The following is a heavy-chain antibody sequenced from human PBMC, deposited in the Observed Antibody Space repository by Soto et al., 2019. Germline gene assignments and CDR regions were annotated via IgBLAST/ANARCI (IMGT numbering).Heavy chain of an antibody. CDR3: AKXXXXXXXXXXXRYYSYGMXX. V-gene: IGHV3-30*18. J-gene: IGHJ6*02. CDR1: GFTFSSYG. CDR2: ISYDGSNK. Sequence: QVQLVESGGGVVQPGRSLRLSCAASGFTFSSYGMHWVRQAPGKGLEWVAVISYDGSNKYYADSVKGRFTISRDNSKNTLYLQMNSLRAEDTAVYYCAKXXXXXXXXXXXRYYSYGMXXXGXGT.